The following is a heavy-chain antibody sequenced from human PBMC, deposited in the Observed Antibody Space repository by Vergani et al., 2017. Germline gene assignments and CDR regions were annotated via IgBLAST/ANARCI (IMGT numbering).Heavy chain of an antibody. CDR3: ARAHFYYYDSSGP. Sequence: EVQLVESGGGLVQPGGSLRLSCAASGFTFSSYDMHWVRQATGKGLEWVSAIGTAGDTYYPGSVKGRFTISRDNAKNSLYLQMNSLRAEDTAVYYCARAHFYYYDSSGPWGQGTLVTVSS. V-gene: IGHV3-13*04. J-gene: IGHJ5*02. CDR1: GFTFSSYD. CDR2: IGTAGDT. D-gene: IGHD3-22*01.